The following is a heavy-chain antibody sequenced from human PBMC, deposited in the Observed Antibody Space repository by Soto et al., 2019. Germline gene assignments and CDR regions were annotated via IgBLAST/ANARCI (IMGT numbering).Heavy chain of an antibody. CDR1: GYTFTSYY. J-gene: IGHJ6*02. CDR2: INPSGGST. V-gene: IGHV1-46*01. D-gene: IGHD2-2*01. Sequence: EASVKVSCKASGYTFTSYYMHWVRQAPGQGLEWMGIINPSGGSTSYAQKFQGRVTMTRDTSTSTVYMELSSLRSEDTAVYYCARAGAGDIVVVPAATCYYYYGMDVWGQGTTVTVSS. CDR3: ARAGAGDIVVVPAATCYYYYGMDV.